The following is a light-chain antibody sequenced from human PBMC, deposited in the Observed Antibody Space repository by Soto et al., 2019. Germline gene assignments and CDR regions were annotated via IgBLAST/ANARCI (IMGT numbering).Light chain of an antibody. V-gene: IGLV2-14*01. CDR3: SSYTSSSTLVV. CDR1: SSDVGGYDY. CDR2: DVT. J-gene: IGLJ2*01. Sequence: QSALTQPASVSGSPGQSITISCTGTSSDVGGYDYVSWYQQHPGKVPKLMIYDVTNRPSGVSNRFSGSKSGNTASLTISGLQAEDEAAYYCSSYTSSSTLVVFGGGTQLTVL.